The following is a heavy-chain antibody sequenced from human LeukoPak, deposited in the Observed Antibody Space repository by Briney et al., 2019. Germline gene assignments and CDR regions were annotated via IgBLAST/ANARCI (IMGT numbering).Heavy chain of an antibody. D-gene: IGHD6-19*01. V-gene: IGHV3-23*01. CDR3: AKDHLPGIVVADRDY. J-gene: IGHJ4*02. Sequence: GGSLRLSCAASGFTFSSYGMTWVRQAPGKGLEWVSAISGSGGTTYYADSVKGRSTISRDNSKNTLYLQINSLRAEDTAVYYCAKDHLPGIVVADRDYWGLGTLVTVSS. CDR1: GFTFSSYG. CDR2: ISGSGGTT.